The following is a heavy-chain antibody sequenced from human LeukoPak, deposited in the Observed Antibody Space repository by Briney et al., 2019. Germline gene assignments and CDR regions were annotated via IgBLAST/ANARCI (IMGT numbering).Heavy chain of an antibody. CDR1: GFTFSRYS. CDR3: VRDFLYAFDI. CDR2: ISSSSSSI. Sequence: GGSLRLSCAASGFTFSRYSMNGVRQAPGKGLEWSSYISSSSSSIYCADSVKGRFTISRDNAKNSLYLQMNSLRDEDTAVYYCVRDFLYAFDIWGQGTMVTVSS. D-gene: IGHD3-3*01. J-gene: IGHJ3*02. V-gene: IGHV3-48*02.